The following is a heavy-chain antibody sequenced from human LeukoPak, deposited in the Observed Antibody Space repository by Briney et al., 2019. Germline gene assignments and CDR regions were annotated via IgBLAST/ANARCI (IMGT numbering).Heavy chain of an antibody. V-gene: IGHV3-21*01. CDR1: GFTFSSYS. CDR3: ARDSPDYGDFDY. Sequence: GGSLRLSCAASGFTFSSYSMNWVRQAPGKGLEWVSSISSSSSYIYYADSVKGRFTISRDNSKNTLYLQMNSLRAEDTAVYYCARDSPDYGDFDYWGQGTLVTVSS. CDR2: ISSSSSYI. J-gene: IGHJ4*02. D-gene: IGHD4-17*01.